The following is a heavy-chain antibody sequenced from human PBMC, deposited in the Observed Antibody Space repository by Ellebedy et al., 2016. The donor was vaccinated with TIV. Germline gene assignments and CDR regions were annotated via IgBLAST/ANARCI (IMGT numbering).Heavy chain of an antibody. CDR2: INHSGST. V-gene: IGHV4-34*01. Sequence: MPSETLSLTCAVYGGSFSGYSWSRIRQPPGKGLEWIGEINHSGSTNYNPSLKRRVTISVDTSKNQFSLKLNSVTAADTAVYYCARVVWQQPVSYAPDIWGQGTMVTGSS. D-gene: IGHD6-13*01. CDR1: GGSFSGYS. CDR3: ARVVWQQPVSYAPDI. J-gene: IGHJ3*02.